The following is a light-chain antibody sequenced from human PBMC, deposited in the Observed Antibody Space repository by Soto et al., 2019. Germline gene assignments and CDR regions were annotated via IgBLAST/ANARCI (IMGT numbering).Light chain of an antibody. CDR3: QQYIGRPYT. V-gene: IGKV1-5*03. J-gene: IGKJ2*01. CDR1: QSISPW. Sequence: DIQMTQSPSTLSAYVGERVTITCRASQSISPWLAWYQKKPGKAPNLLIYRASNLQTGVPSRFSGSGSGTEFTLTINSLQPDDFATYYCQQYIGRPYTFGQGTKLEIE. CDR2: RAS.